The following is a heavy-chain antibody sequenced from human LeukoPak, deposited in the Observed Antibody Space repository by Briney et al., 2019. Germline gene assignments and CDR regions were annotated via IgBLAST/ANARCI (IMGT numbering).Heavy chain of an antibody. V-gene: IGHV3-20*04. CDR2: INWNGGST. D-gene: IGHD2-2*01. CDR3: ARVNVGYCSSTSCSTEYFQH. Sequence: GGSLRLSCAASGFTFDDYGMSWVRQAPGKGLEWVSGINWNGGSTGYADSVKGRFTISRGNTKNSLYLQMNSLRAEDTALYYCARVNVGYCSSTSCSTEYFQHWGQGTLVTVSS. J-gene: IGHJ1*01. CDR1: GFTFDDYG.